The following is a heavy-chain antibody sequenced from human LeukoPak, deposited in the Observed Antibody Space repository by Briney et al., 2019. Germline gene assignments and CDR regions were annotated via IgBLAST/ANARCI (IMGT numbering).Heavy chain of an antibody. CDR3: ARGGVEMATLLFDY. CDR1: GGSISRSSYY. J-gene: IGHJ4*02. D-gene: IGHD5-24*01. V-gene: IGHV4-39*07. Sequence: PSETLSLTCTVSGGSISRSSYYWGWIRQTPGKGLEWIGSIYYSGSTYYNPSLKSRATISVDTSKNQFSLKLSSVTAADTAVYYCARGGVEMATLLFDYWGQGTLVTVSS. CDR2: IYYSGST.